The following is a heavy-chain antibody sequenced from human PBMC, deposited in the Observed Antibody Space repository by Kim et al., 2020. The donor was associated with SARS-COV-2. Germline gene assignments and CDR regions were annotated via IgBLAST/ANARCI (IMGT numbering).Heavy chain of an antibody. J-gene: IGHJ4*02. D-gene: IGHD3-16*01. CDR2: INSDGIT. CDR3: VRAWGY. CDR1: GFILSSYW. Sequence: GGSLRLSCAASGFILSSYWMYWVRQVPGKGLVWVARINSDGITIYAESVKGRFNIYRENAKNTLYLQRDSLRAEDTAVYYCVRAWGYWGRGTIVTLSS. V-gene: IGHV3-74*01.